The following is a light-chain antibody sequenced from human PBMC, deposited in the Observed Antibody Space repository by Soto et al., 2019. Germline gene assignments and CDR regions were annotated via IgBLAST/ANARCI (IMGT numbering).Light chain of an antibody. V-gene: IGKV3-11*01. Sequence: EIVLTQSPATLSLSPGERATLSCRASKSVSSYLAWYQQKPGQAPRLLIYDASHRATGIPARFSGSVSGTDFTLTISSLEPEDGAVYYCQQRSNWPLTFGPGTKVDIK. J-gene: IGKJ3*01. CDR3: QQRSNWPLT. CDR1: KSVSSY. CDR2: DAS.